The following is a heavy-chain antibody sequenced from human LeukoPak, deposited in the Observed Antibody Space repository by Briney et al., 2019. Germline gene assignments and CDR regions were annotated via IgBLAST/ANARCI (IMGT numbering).Heavy chain of an antibody. V-gene: IGHV6-1*01. CDR3: ARGQFIAMVRGVIKTYYYYMDV. J-gene: IGHJ6*03. CDR2: TYYRFKWYN. CDR1: GDSVSSNSVA. D-gene: IGHD3-10*01. Sequence: SQTLSLTCGISGDSVSSNSVAWNWIRQSPSRGLEWLGRTYYRFKWYNDYAVSVKSRITINPDTSKNQFPLQLNSVTPEDTAVYYCARGQFIAMVRGVIKTYYYYMDVWGKGTTVTVSS.